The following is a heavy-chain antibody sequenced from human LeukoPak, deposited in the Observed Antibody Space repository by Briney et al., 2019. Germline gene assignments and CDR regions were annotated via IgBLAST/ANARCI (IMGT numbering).Heavy chain of an antibody. Sequence: PSETLSLTCTVSGGSISSYYWRWIRQPAGKGLEWIGRIYTSGSTNYNPSLKSRVTMSVDTSKNQFSLKLSSVTAADKAVYYCARGYCSSTSCYRAPFDLWGRGTLVTVSS. D-gene: IGHD2-2*02. CDR2: IYTSGST. V-gene: IGHV4-4*07. CDR1: GGSISSYY. CDR3: ARGYCSSTSCYRAPFDL. J-gene: IGHJ2*01.